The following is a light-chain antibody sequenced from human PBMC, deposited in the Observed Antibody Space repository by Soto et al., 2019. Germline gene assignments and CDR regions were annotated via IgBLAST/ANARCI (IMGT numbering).Light chain of an antibody. V-gene: IGLV2-14*01. Sequence: QSALTQPASVSGSPGQSITISCTGTSSDVGGYNYVSWYQQHPGKAPKLMIYEVSNRPSGVSNRFSGSKSGNTASLTISGLQAEYEADYSCSSYTGSSTLVFGTGTKLTVL. CDR1: SSDVGGYNY. J-gene: IGLJ1*01. CDR2: EVS. CDR3: SSYTGSSTLV.